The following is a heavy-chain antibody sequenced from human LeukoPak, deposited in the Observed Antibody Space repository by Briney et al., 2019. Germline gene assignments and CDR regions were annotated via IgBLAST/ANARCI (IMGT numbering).Heavy chain of an antibody. J-gene: IGHJ5*02. CDR2: IYYSGST. Sequence: KPSETLSLTCTVSGGSISSSSYYWGWIRQPPGKGLEWIGSIYYSGSTYYNPSLKSRVTISVDTPKNQFSLKLSSVTAADTGVYYCARHYLLLAVAGNWFDPWGQGTLVTVSS. CDR1: GGSISSSSYY. V-gene: IGHV4-39*01. D-gene: IGHD6-19*01. CDR3: ARHYLLLAVAGNWFDP.